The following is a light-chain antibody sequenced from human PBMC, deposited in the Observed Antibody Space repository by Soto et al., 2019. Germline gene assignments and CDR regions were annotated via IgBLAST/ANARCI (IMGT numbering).Light chain of an antibody. CDR3: QQYFEWPPMT. Sequence: EVLMTQSPATLSVSPGEKVTLSCWASETVATNLAWYQQKPGQAPRLLISGASTRAAGISDRFRGSGSGTEFTLTISNLRSEESGIYYCQQYFEWPPMTFGQGTKVEI. V-gene: IGKV3-15*01. CDR1: ETVATN. CDR2: GAS. J-gene: IGKJ1*01.